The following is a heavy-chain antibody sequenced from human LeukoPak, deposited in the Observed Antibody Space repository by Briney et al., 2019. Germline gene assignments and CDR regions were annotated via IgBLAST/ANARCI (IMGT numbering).Heavy chain of an antibody. D-gene: IGHD2-15*01. CDR2: INWSGVST. Sequence: GGSLRLSCVVSGFSLHDYAMSWVRQAPGKGLEWISSINWSGVSTGYADSVKGRFTISRNNANNSLHLQMYRLRSGDTALYFCAREGSGFGKFDSWGQGTLVTVSS. V-gene: IGHV3-20*04. J-gene: IGHJ4*02. CDR1: GFSLHDYA. CDR3: AREGSGFGKFDS.